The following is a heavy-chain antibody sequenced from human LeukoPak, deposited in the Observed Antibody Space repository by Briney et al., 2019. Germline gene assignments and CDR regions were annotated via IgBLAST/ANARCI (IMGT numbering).Heavy chain of an antibody. CDR2: IYHSGST. J-gene: IGHJ4*02. D-gene: IGHD6-19*01. CDR1: GVSISRSHW. Sequence: PSGTLSLTCAVSGVSISRSHWWSWVRQPPGKGLEWIGEIYHSGSTNYNPSLKSRVTISVDKSKNQFSLKLSSVTAADTAVYYCVRAFGNSSGWDENYFDYWGQGILVTVSS. V-gene: IGHV4-4*02. CDR3: VRAFGNSSGWDENYFDY.